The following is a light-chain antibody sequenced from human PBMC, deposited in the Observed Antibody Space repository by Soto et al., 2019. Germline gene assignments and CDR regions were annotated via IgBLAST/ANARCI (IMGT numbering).Light chain of an antibody. CDR3: SSYTRTNTLV. CDR2: DVT. J-gene: IGLJ3*02. V-gene: IGLV2-14*01. CDR1: SSDVGGYNF. Sequence: QSALIQPVSVSGSPGQSITISCTGSSSDVGGYNFVSWYQQHPGKAPKLMIYDVTNRPSGVSNRFSASKSGDTASLTISGFQAEDEADYYCSSYTRTNTLVFGGGTKVTVL.